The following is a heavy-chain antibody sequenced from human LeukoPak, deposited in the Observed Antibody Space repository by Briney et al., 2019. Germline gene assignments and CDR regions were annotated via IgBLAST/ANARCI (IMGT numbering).Heavy chain of an antibody. J-gene: IGHJ6*02. CDR1: GGSFSGYY. Sequence: SETLSLTCAVYGGSFSGYYWSWIRQPPGKGLEWIGEINHSGSTNYNPSLKSRVTISVDTSKNQFSLKLSSVTAADTAVYYCAAGSYCSGGSCSYYYYYYGMDVWGQGTTVTVSS. D-gene: IGHD2-15*01. V-gene: IGHV4-34*01. CDR2: INHSGST. CDR3: AAGSYCSGGSCSYYYYYYGMDV.